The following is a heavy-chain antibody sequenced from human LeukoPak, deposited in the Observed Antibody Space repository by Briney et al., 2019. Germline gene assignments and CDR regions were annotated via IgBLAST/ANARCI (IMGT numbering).Heavy chain of an antibody. V-gene: IGHV4-34*01. CDR3: ARETGYSSSWYFY. J-gene: IGHJ4*02. Sequence: PSETLSLTCAVYGGSFSGYYWSWIRQPPGKGLEWIGEINHSGSTNYNPSLKSRVTISVDTSKNQFSLKLSPVTAADTAVYYCARETGYSSSWYFYWGQGTLVTVSS. CDR1: GGSFSGYY. CDR2: INHSGST. D-gene: IGHD6-13*01.